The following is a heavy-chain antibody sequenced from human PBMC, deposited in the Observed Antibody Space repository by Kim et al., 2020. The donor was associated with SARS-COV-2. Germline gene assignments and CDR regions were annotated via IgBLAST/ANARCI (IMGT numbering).Heavy chain of an antibody. CDR1: GFTFSSYG. V-gene: IGHV3-33*01. Sequence: GGSLRLSCAASGFTFSSYGMHWVRQAPGKGLEWVAAIWYDGSNKYYADSVKGRFTISRDNSKNTLYLQMNSLRAEDTAVYYCARHPHCSSTCCFAPNWFDPWGQGTLVTVSS. CDR2: IWYDGSNK. D-gene: IGHD2-2*01. CDR3: ARHPHCSSTCCFAPNWFDP. J-gene: IGHJ5*02.